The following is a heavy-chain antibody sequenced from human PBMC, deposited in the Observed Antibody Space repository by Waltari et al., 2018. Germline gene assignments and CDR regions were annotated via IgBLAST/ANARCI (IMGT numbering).Heavy chain of an antibody. D-gene: IGHD2-2*01. CDR3: ARILLPTDTYWYFDL. CDR2: IRQDGGET. Sequence: EVQVVESGGGLVKPGGSLRLSCDASGFTLSSYWMSWVRQAPGKGLEWVVNIRQDGGETYYVDSVKGRFTISRDNAKNSMFLQMNSLRAEDTAVYYCARILLPTDTYWYFDLGGRGTLVTVSS. CDR1: GFTLSSYW. J-gene: IGHJ2*01. V-gene: IGHV3-7*01.